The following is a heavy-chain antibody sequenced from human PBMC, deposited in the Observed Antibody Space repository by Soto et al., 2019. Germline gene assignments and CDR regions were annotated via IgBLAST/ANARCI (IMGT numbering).Heavy chain of an antibody. V-gene: IGHV5-51*01. CDR1: GYSFTSYW. CDR2: IYPGDSDT. D-gene: IGHD1-26*01. Sequence: GESLKISCKGSGYSFTSYWIGWVRQMPGKGLEWMGIIYPGDSDTRYSPSFQGQVTISADKSISIAYLQWSSLKASDTAMYYCARWGSGSYSYWFGAFDIWGQGTMVTVSS. CDR3: ARWGSGSYSYWFGAFDI. J-gene: IGHJ3*02.